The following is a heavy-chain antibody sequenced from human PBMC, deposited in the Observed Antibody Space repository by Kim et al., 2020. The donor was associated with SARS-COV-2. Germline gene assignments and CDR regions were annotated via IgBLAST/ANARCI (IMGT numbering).Heavy chain of an antibody. CDR1: GYTFTSYG. J-gene: IGHJ5*02. CDR2: ISAYNGNT. CDR3: ARRYSSPVGSFWFDP. Sequence: ASVKVSCKASGYTFTSYGISWVRQAPGQGLEWMGWISAYNGNTNYAQKLQGRLTMTTDTSTSTAYMELRSLRSDDTAVYYCARRYSSPVGSFWFDPWGQGTLVTVSS. D-gene: IGHD6-13*01. V-gene: IGHV1-18*01.